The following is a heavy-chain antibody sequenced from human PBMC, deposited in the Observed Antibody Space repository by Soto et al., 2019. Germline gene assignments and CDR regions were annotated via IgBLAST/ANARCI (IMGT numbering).Heavy chain of an antibody. V-gene: IGHV1-69*01. CDR2: IIPIFGTA. CDR3: ARAHIAAAGNTYFQH. CDR1: GGTFSSYD. D-gene: IGHD6-13*01. Sequence: SVKDSCKASGGTFSSYDISWGRQAPVQGLEWMGGIIPIFGTANYSQKFQGRVTITADESTSTAYMELSSLRSEDTAVYYCARAHIAAAGNTYFQHWGQGTLVTVSS. J-gene: IGHJ1*01.